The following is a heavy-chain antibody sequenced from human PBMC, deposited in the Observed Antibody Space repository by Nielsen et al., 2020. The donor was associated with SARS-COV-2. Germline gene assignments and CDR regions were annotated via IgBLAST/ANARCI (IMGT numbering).Heavy chain of an antibody. CDR2: VSDGGNA. J-gene: IGHJ4*02. D-gene: IGHD3-9*01. CDR1: GGSISIDH. V-gene: IGHV4-59*08. Sequence: SETLSLTCTVSGGSISIDHCSWIRQPPGKGLEWIGQVSDGGNANSNPSLKSRVTISLDTSKNQFSLKLTSVTAADAAVYYWAILIGGGGGGGYWGQGNLVTVSS. CDR3: AILIGGGGGGGY.